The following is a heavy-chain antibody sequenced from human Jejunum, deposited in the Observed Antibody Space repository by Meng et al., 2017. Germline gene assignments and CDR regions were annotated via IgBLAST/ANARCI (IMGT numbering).Heavy chain of an antibody. CDR3: VRGEFAMLARFDF. V-gene: IGHV4-4*02. CDR2: IYHGGNT. CDR1: GGYINKENW. Sequence: AVSGGYINKENWWSWVRQTPERGLEWIGEIYHGGNTNYNPSLKRRVTMSVDESTNQMSLKLTSVTAADTAVYYCVRGEFAMLARFDFWGQGILVTVSS. D-gene: IGHD2-2*01. J-gene: IGHJ4*02.